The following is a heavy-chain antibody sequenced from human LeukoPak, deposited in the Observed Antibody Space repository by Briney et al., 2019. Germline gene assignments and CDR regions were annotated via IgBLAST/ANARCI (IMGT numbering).Heavy chain of an antibody. CDR3: ARGGSNRFDC. CDR1: GFVFSDYG. J-gene: IGHJ4*02. CDR2: VQNDGSDT. V-gene: IGHV3-30*02. D-gene: IGHD1-26*01. Sequence: GGSLRLSCATSGFVFSDYGMHWVRQAPGKGLEWVAFVQNDGSDTYYADSVKGRFTISRDDSKNTLYLQMNSLRAEDTAVYYCARGGSNRFDCWGQGTLVTVSS.